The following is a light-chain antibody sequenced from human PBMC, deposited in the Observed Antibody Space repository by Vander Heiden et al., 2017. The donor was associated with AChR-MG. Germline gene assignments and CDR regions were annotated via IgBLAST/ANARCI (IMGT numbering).Light chain of an antibody. CDR1: NSAS. CDR2: DTK. Sequence: QSLLTQPPSASGTPGQRVTISCYGANSASVNWYQQFAGTAPKLLIDDTKQRPSGVPDRCSGSKSGTSASLAISGLQADDEADYHCAAWDDSLNGEVFGGGTRLTVL. V-gene: IGLV1-44*01. J-gene: IGLJ3*02. CDR3: AAWDDSLNGEV.